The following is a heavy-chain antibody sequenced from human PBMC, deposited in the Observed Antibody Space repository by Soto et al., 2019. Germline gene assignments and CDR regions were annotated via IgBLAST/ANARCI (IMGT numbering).Heavy chain of an antibody. Sequence: QVQLQESGPGLVKPSQTLSLSCTVSGDSISSPHYYWTWVRQPPGKGLEWVGYIYYTGNNFYNPALQSRIAMSVDPSTNQFSRNLASVTAADTAVYDCAREPNQNYDTSTLNGGFESWGPGTLVTVSS. CDR2: IYYTGNN. D-gene: IGHD3-22*01. CDR3: AREPNQNYDTSTLNGGFES. V-gene: IGHV4-30-4*01. J-gene: IGHJ4*02. CDR1: GDSISSPHYY.